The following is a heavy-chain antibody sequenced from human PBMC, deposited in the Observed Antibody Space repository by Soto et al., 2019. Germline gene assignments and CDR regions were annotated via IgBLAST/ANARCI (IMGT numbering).Heavy chain of an antibody. D-gene: IGHD2-2*01. CDR2: ISSNGGFT. Sequence: PGGSLRLSCSASGFTFSNYALHWARQAPGKGLAYVSSISSNGGFTYYSDSVKGRFTISRDNSKNTLSLQMTSLRPEDTAVYYCVTTGQCSGTRCYEFRDYYYGMDVWGQGTTVTVSS. CDR3: VTTGQCSGTRCYEFRDYYYGMDV. J-gene: IGHJ6*02. CDR1: GFTFSNYA. V-gene: IGHV3-64D*06.